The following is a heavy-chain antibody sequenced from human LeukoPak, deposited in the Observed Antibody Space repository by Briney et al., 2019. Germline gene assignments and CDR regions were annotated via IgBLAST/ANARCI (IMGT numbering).Heavy chain of an antibody. J-gene: IGHJ4*02. CDR2: ISSSSRYI. CDR3: ARDNGWGRYYFDS. V-gene: IGHV3-21*01. D-gene: IGHD6-19*01. Sequence: GGSLRLSCAASGFTFSSYSMNWVRQAPGKGLEWVSFISSSSRYIYYADSVKGRFTISRDNAKNSLYLQMNSLGVEDTAVYYCARDNGWGRYYFDSWGQGTLATVSS. CDR1: GFTFSSYS.